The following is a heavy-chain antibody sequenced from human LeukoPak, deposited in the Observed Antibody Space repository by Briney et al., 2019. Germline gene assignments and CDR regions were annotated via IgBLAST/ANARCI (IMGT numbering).Heavy chain of an antibody. CDR3: ARTSGYWPADFDF. CDR2: IEYSGST. V-gene: IGHV4-59*01. D-gene: IGHD5-12*01. CDR1: GGSISTYY. J-gene: IGHJ4*02. Sequence: SETLSLTCTVSGGSISTYYWNWIRQPPGRGLEWLGYIEYSGSTNYNPSLKSRLTMSVDSSKNHFSLRLRSVTAADTAAYYCARTSGYWPADFDFWGQGALVIVSS.